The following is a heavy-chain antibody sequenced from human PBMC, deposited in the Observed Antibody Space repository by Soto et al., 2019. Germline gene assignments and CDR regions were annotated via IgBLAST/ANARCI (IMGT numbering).Heavy chain of an antibody. Sequence: GGSLRLSCAASGFTFSSYAMSWVRQAPGKGLEWVSAISGSGGSTYYADSVKGRFTISRDNSKNTLYLQMNSLRAEDTALYYCAKDVGITIFGVVISNWFDPWGQGTLVTVSS. V-gene: IGHV3-23*01. D-gene: IGHD3-3*01. CDR2: ISGSGGST. J-gene: IGHJ5*02. CDR3: AKDVGITIFGVVISNWFDP. CDR1: GFTFSSYA.